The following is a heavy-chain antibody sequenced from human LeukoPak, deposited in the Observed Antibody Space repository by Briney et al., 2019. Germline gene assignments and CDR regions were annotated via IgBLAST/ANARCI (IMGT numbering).Heavy chain of an antibody. D-gene: IGHD3-22*01. CDR1: GGSISSGDYY. Sequence: PSETLSLTCTVSGGSISSGDYYWSWIRQPPGKGLEWIGYIYYSGSTYYNPSLKSRVTISVDTSKSQFSLKLSSVTAADTAVYYCARGTYFYDSSGQAFDYWGQGTLVTVSS. CDR2: IYYSGST. J-gene: IGHJ4*02. V-gene: IGHV4-30-4*01. CDR3: ARGTYFYDSSGQAFDY.